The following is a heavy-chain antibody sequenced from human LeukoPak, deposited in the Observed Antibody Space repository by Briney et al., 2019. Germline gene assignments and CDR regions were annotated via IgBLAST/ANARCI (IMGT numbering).Heavy chain of an antibody. J-gene: IGHJ3*02. CDR3: ATSRDYDFWSGYPDAFDI. CDR2: ISSNGGST. Sequence: GGSLRLSCAASGFTFSSYAMHWVRQAPGKGLEYVSAISSNGGSTYYADSVKGRFTISRDNSKNTLYLQMNSLRAEDTAVYYCATSRDYDFWSGYPDAFDIWGQGTMVTVSS. CDR1: GFTFSSYA. D-gene: IGHD3-3*01. V-gene: IGHV3-64*04.